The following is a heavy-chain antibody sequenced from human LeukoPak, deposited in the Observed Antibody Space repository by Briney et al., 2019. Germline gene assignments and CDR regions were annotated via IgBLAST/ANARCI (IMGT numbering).Heavy chain of an antibody. J-gene: IGHJ4*02. CDR2: ISDRGGST. D-gene: IGHD6-19*01. V-gene: IGHV3-23*01. CDR3: AKSKEGAGPYYFDC. Sequence: GGSLRLSCAASGFTLSSYAMNWVRQAPGKGLEWVSSISDRGGSTYYADSVKGRFTLSRDNSKNTLYLQMNSLRVEDTAVYYCAKSKEGAGPYYFDCWGQGTLVPVSS. CDR1: GFTLSSYA.